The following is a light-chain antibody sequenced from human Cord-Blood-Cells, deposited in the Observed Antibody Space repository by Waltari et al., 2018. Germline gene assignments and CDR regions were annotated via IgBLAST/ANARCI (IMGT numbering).Light chain of an antibody. CDR1: SSDVGIYNL. J-gene: IGLJ3*02. V-gene: IGLV2-23*01. Sequence: QSALTQPASVSGSPGQSITISCTGTSSDVGIYNLVSWYQPHPGKPPKLMVYEGSKRPSGVSNRFSGSKSGNTAFLTISGLQAEDEADYYCCSYAGSSTWVFGGGTKLTVL. CDR3: CSYAGSSTWV. CDR2: EGS.